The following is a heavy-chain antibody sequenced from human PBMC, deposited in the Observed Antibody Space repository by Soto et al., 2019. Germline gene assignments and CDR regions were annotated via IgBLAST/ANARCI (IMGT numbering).Heavy chain of an antibody. CDR3: AKRWGNRFLEPRDYFDY. J-gene: IGHJ4*02. CDR2: ISGSGDNT. V-gene: IGHV3-23*01. Sequence: LRLSCAASGFTLSSSAMSWVRQAPGKGLEWVSAISGSGDNTYHADSVKGRFTISRDNSKNTLYLQMNSLRAEDTAVYYCAKRWGNRFLEPRDYFDYWGQGTLVTVSS. CDR1: GFTLSSSA. D-gene: IGHD3-3*01.